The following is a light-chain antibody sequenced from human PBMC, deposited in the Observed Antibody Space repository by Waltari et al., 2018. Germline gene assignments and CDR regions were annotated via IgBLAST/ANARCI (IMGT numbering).Light chain of an antibody. V-gene: IGKV3-15*01. CDR3: QQYHQRPPWT. Sequence: VLTQFPDTLSVSPGERDTPPCRASQSVTPTLAWYQQKPGLPPRLLIYGASTRATGVPARFSGSGSGTEFTLIISSLQSEDLAVYYCQQYHQRPPWTFGQGTKVEIK. J-gene: IGKJ1*01. CDR1: QSVTPT. CDR2: GAS.